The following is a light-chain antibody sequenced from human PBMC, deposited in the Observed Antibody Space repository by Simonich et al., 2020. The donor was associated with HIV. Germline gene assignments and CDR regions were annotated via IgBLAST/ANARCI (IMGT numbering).Light chain of an antibody. V-gene: IGLV3-25*03. CDR3: QSADSSGTYWV. CDR2: KDR. CDR1: ALPKQY. Sequence: SYELTQPPSVSVSPGQTARITCSGDALPKQYAYWYQKKPGQAPVLVIYKDRERPSGIPERFSGSSSGTTVTLTISGVQAEDEADYYCQSADSSGTYWVFGGGTKLTVL. J-gene: IGLJ3*02.